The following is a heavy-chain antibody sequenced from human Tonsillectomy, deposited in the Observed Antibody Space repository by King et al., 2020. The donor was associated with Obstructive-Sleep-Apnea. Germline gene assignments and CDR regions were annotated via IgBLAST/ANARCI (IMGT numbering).Heavy chain of an antibody. V-gene: IGHV2-26*01. CDR1: GFSLSNARMG. CDR2: IFSNDEK. D-gene: IGHD3-22*01. Sequence: TLKESGPVLVKPTETLTLTCTVSGFSLSNARMGVSWIRQPPGKALEWLAHIFSNDEKSYSTSLKSRLTISKDTPQSQVVLTMTNMDPVDTATYYCALSAYYYDSSGYYPADWGQGTLVTVSS. CDR3: ALSAYYYDSSGYYPAD. J-gene: IGHJ4*02.